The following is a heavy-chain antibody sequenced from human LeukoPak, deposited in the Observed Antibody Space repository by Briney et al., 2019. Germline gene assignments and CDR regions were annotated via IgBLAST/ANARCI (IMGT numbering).Heavy chain of an antibody. J-gene: IGHJ4*02. D-gene: IGHD2-21*01. CDR1: GFTFSTYA. CDR2: ISGSGATT. CDR3: APGLVLYFAY. V-gene: IGHV3-23*01. Sequence: GGSLRLSCAGSGFTFSTYAINWVRQAPGKGLEWVSVISGSGATTYYADSAKGRFTISRDNSKNTLYLQMNSLRAEDSAVYYCAPGLVLYFAYWGQGTLVTVSS.